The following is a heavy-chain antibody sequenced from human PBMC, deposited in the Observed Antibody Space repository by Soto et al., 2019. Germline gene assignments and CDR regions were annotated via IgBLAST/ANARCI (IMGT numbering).Heavy chain of an antibody. CDR3: EHLFWAAAGTRYDFDS. CDR2: IYWDDDK. D-gene: IGHD6-19*01. V-gene: IGHV2-5*02. J-gene: IGHJ4*02. Sequence: QITLKESGPPLVKPTQPLTLTCTFSGFSFTTDGMGVGWIRQPPGKALEWLALIYWDDDKRYSPSLKSRLTMTKVAFRIQVVLTLTNMDPADTDTYYCEHLFWAAAGTRYDFDSWGQGTLVTVSS. CDR1: GFSFTTDGMG.